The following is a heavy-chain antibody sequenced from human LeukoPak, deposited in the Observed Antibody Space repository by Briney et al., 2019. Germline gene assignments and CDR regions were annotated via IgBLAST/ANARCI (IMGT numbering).Heavy chain of an antibody. D-gene: IGHD1-1*01. V-gene: IGHV3-7*01. Sequence: GGSLRLSCAASRFTLSTYWMSWVRQAPGKGLEWVAHIKQDGSQEYYVDSVKGRFTISRDNSKNTLYLQMDSLRAEDTAVYYCARGYTLLEYWGQGTLVTVSS. CDR2: IKQDGSQE. CDR1: RFTLSTYW. CDR3: ARGYTLLEY. J-gene: IGHJ4*02.